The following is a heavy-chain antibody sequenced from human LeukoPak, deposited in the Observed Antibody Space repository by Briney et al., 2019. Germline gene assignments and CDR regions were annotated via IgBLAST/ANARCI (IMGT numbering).Heavy chain of an antibody. J-gene: IGHJ4*02. CDR3: ARGDYDSSGYAKPFDY. Sequence: SETLSLTCAVYGGSFSGYYWSWIRQPPGKGLEWIGEINHSGSTNYNPSLKSRVTISVDTSKNQFSLKLSSVTAADTAVYYCARGDYDSSGYAKPFDYWGQGTLVTVPS. CDR2: INHSGST. CDR1: GGSFSGYY. D-gene: IGHD3-22*01. V-gene: IGHV4-34*01.